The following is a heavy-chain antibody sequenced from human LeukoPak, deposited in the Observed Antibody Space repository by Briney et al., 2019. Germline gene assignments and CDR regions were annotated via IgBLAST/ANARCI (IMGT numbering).Heavy chain of an antibody. J-gene: IGHJ6*03. CDR3: ARDRSNYYDSSGYYYYYYYYYMDV. Sequence: GRSLRLSCAASGFTFSSYSMNWVRQAPGKGLEWVSSISSSSSYIYYADSVKGRFTISRDNAKNSLYLQMNSLGAEDTAVYYCARDRSNYYDSSGYYYYYYYYYMDVWGKGTTVTISS. CDR1: GFTFSSYS. V-gene: IGHV3-21*01. D-gene: IGHD3-22*01. CDR2: ISSSSSYI.